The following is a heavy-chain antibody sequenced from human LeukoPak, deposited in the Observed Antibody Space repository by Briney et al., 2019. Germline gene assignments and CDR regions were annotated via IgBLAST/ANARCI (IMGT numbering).Heavy chain of an antibody. CDR2: INPNSGGT. CDR1: GYTFTGYY. V-gene: IGHV1-2*06. Sequence: ASVKVSCKASGYTFTGYYMLWVRQAPGQGLEWMGRINPNSGGTNYAQKFQGRVTMTRDTSISTAYMELSRLRADDTAVYYCARELIAVAGSGDHDYWGQGTLVTVSS. D-gene: IGHD6-19*01. J-gene: IGHJ4*02. CDR3: ARELIAVAGSGDHDY.